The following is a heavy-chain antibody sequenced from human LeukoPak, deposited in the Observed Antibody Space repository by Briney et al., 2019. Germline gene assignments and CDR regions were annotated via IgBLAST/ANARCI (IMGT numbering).Heavy chain of an antibody. V-gene: IGHV4-39*01. CDR2: IYYSGST. CDR1: GGSMTNNY. D-gene: IGHD3-9*01. Sequence: SETLSLTCTVSGGSMTNNYWGWIRQPPGKGLEWIGSIYYSGSTYYNPSFKSRITISVDTSKSQFSLKVIPVTAADTAVYYCARFLAGTRHFHFYYYMDVWGKGTTVTISS. CDR3: ARFLAGTRHFHFYYYMDV. J-gene: IGHJ6*03.